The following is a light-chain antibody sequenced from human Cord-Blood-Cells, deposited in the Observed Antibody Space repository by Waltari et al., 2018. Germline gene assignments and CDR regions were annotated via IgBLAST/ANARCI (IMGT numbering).Light chain of an antibody. CDR1: QSISNY. V-gene: IGKV1-39*01. Sequence: DIQMNKSPSSLSASVGDRVTITCRASQSISNYLNWYQQKQGKAPKLLIYAASSLQSGVPSRFSGSGSETDFTLTISILQPEDFATYYCQQSYSTPYTFGQGTKLEIK. CDR2: AAS. CDR3: QQSYSTPYT. J-gene: IGKJ2*01.